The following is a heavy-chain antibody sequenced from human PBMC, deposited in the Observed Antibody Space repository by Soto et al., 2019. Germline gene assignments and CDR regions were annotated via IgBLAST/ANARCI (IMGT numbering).Heavy chain of an antibody. CDR3: TTVIPAPGLGL. D-gene: IGHD2-2*01. Sequence: GGFLRLSCAASGFTFSNAWMNWVRQAPGKGLEWVGRIKGKIDGGTIDYAAPVKGRFTISRDDSKNTVSLQMNSLETEDTAVYYCTTVIPAPGLGLWGQGTLVTVSS. CDR1: GFTFSNAW. J-gene: IGHJ4*02. V-gene: IGHV3-15*07. CDR2: IKGKIDGGTI.